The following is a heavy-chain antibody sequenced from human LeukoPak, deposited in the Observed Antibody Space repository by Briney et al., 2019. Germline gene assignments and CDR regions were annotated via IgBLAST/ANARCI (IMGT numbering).Heavy chain of an antibody. CDR1: GGSISSYY. V-gene: IGHV4-59*01. J-gene: IGHJ6*02. Sequence: PSETLSLTCTVSGGSISSYYWSWIRQPPGKGLEWIGYIYYSGSTNYNPSLKSRVTISVDTSKNQFSLKLSSVTAADTAVYYCARDYRAMVTDYYYGMDVWGQGTTVTVSS. D-gene: IGHD5-18*01. CDR3: ARDYRAMVTDYYYGMDV. CDR2: IYYSGST.